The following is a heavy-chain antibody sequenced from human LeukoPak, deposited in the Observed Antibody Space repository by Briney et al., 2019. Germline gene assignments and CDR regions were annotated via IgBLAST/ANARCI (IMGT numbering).Heavy chain of an antibody. CDR3: SGGRRSWYSDGA. CDR1: GFTSSDFE. Sequence: NPGGSLRLSCAASGFTSSDFEMSWIRQAPGKGLEWVSYISSSSSYTNYADSVKGRFTISTDNAKNSLYLQMNSLRAEDTAVYYCSGGRRSWYSDGAWGQGTLVTVSS. J-gene: IGHJ5*02. CDR2: ISSSSSYT. V-gene: IGHV3-11*03. D-gene: IGHD6-13*01.